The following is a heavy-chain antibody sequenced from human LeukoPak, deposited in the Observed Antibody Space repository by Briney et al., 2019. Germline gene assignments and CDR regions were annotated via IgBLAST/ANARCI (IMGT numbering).Heavy chain of an antibody. CDR1: GDSVNNTNYY. D-gene: IGHD6-6*01. J-gene: IGHJ4*02. CDR3: ARVTYRSSSPFFNF. Sequence: PSETLSLTCNVSGDSVNNTNYYWVWIRQPPGKGLEWIGSINYRGNTYFNPSLKSRITLSVDSSMNQFSLKLTSMTAADTAMFFCARVTYRSSSPFFNFWGQGTLVTVSS. V-gene: IGHV4-39*07. CDR2: INYRGNT.